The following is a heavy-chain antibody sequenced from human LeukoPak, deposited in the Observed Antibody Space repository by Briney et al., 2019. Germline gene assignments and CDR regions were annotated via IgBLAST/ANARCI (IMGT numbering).Heavy chain of an antibody. J-gene: IGHJ4*02. CDR1: GFTFSSYA. CDR3: AKDAVIQLWLRYFDY. Sequence: PGGSLRLSCAASGFTFSSYAMSWVRRAPGKGLEWVSAISGSGGSTYYADSVKGRFTISRDNSKNTLYLQMNSLRAGDTAVYYCAKDAVIQLWLRYFDYWGQGTLVTVSS. V-gene: IGHV3-23*01. CDR2: ISGSGGST. D-gene: IGHD5-18*01.